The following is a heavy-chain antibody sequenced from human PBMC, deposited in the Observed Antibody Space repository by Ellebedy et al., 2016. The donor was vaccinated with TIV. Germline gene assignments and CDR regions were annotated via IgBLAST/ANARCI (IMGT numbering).Heavy chain of an antibody. J-gene: IGHJ3*02. CDR2: ISGSGGST. Sequence: GESLKISXAASGFTFSSYAMSWVRQAPGKGLEWVSAISGSGGSTYYADSVKGRFTISRDNSKNTLYLQMNSLRAEDTAVYYCAKDSPRRYSSSTSCYAGAFDIWGQGTMVTVSS. D-gene: IGHD2-2*01. CDR1: GFTFSSYA. V-gene: IGHV3-23*01. CDR3: AKDSPRRYSSSTSCYAGAFDI.